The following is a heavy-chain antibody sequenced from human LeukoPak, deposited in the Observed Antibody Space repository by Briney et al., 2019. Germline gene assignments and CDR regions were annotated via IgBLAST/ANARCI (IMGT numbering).Heavy chain of an antibody. CDR3: ARGGSSTKLGY. CDR2: IYHSGST. CDR1: GGSISSSNW. V-gene: IGHV4-4*02. Sequence: SGTLSLTCAVSGGSISSSNWWSWVRQPPGKGLEWIGEIYHSGSTNYNPSLKSRVTMSVDTSKNQFSLKLSSVTAADTAVYYCARGGSSTKLGYWGQGTLVTVSS. D-gene: IGHD2-2*01. J-gene: IGHJ4*02.